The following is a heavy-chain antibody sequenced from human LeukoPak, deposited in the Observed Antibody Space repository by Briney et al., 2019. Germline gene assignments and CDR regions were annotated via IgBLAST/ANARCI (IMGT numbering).Heavy chain of an antibody. CDR1: GYTFTSYG. CDR3: ARGSHYYDSSGHPREDY. V-gene: IGHV1-18*01. Sequence: ASVKVSCKASGYTFTSYGISSVRQAPGQGLEWMGWISAYNGNTNYAQKIQGRVTMTTDTSTSTAYMELRSPRSDDTAVYYCARGSHYYDSSGHPREDYWGQGTLVTVSS. D-gene: IGHD3-22*01. CDR2: ISAYNGNT. J-gene: IGHJ4*02.